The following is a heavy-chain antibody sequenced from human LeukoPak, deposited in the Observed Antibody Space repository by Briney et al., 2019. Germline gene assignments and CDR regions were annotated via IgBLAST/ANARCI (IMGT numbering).Heavy chain of an antibody. CDR2: VFPSGST. CDR1: GDSIRSGSYY. V-gene: IGHV4-61*02. Sequence: RASQTLSLTCTVSGDSIRSGSYYWHWIRQPAGKGLEWIGRVFPSGSTNYSPSLKSRVTMSVDTSKNQFSLNVNSVTAADTAVYYCARPYLGGYYYYMDVWGKGTTVTVSS. J-gene: IGHJ6*03. CDR3: ARPYLGGYYYYMDV.